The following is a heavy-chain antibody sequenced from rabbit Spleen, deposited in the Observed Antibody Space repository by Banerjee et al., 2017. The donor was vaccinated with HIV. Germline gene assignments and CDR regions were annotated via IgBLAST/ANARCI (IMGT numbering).Heavy chain of an antibody. Sequence: QEQLEESGGGLVKPEGSLTLTCKASGFSFSDRDVMCWVRQAPGKGLEWIACIDTSDGDTDYASWAKGRFTISEPSSTTVTLQMTSLTAADTATYFCASDYGGYDYAFDLWGQGTLVTVS. J-gene: IGHJ4*01. V-gene: IGHV1S45*01. D-gene: IGHD6-1*01. CDR3: ASDYGGYDYAFDL. CDR2: IDTSDGDT. CDR1: GFSFSDRDV.